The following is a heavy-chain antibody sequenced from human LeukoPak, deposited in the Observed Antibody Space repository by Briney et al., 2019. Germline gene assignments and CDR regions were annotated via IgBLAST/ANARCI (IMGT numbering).Heavy chain of an antibody. D-gene: IGHD2-2*01. CDR3: ARDRRSTSCLDY. J-gene: IGHJ4*02. CDR2: ISSSSSYI. Sequence: GGSLRLSCAASGFTFSSYSMNWVRQAPGKGLEWVSSISSSSSYIYYADSVKGRFTISRDNAKNSLYLQMNSLRAEDTAVYYCARDRRSTSCLDYWGQGTLVTVSS. CDR1: GFTFSSYS. V-gene: IGHV3-21*01.